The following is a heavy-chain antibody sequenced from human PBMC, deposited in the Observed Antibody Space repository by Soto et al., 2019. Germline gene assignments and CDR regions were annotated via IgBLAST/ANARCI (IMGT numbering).Heavy chain of an antibody. CDR1: GFTFSSHA. CDR2: ISGSGGST. V-gene: IGHV3-23*01. J-gene: IGHJ2*01. D-gene: IGHD2-15*01. CDR3: ATDLFPDIVVVEGATPDWYFDL. Sequence: EVQLLESGGGLVEPGGSLRLSCAASGFTFSSHAMSWVRQAPGKGLEWVSGISGSGGSTYNADSVKGRFTISRENSKNTLYLEMNRLRAEDTAVYYCATDLFPDIVVVEGATPDWYFDLWGRGTLVTVSS.